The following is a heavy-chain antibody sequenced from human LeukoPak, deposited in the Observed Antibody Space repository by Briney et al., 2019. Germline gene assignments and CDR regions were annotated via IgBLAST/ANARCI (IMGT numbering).Heavy chain of an antibody. J-gene: IGHJ4*02. CDR1: GGSISSYY. Sequence: SETLSLTCTVSGGSISSYYWSWIRQPPGKGLEWIGYIYYSGSTNYNPSLKSRVTISVDTSKNQFSLKLSSVTAADTAVYYCARGVSARGGPGADILTGYYLPPSDYFDYWGQGTLVTVSS. CDR3: ARGVSARGGPGADILTGYYLPPSDYFDY. CDR2: IYYSGST. V-gene: IGHV4-59*01. D-gene: IGHD3-9*01.